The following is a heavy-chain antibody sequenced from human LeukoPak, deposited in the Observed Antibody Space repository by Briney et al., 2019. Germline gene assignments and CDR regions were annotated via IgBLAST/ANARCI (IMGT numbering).Heavy chain of an antibody. CDR2: ISYDESNK. CDR3: AKGSGSYKYYMDV. Sequence: PGGSLRLPCTASGFTFTNYAVHWVRQAPGKGLEWVALISYDESNKYYADSVKGRFTISRDNSKNTLYLQMNSLRAEDTAVYYCAKGSGSYKYYMDVWGKGTTVTISS. D-gene: IGHD3-10*01. J-gene: IGHJ6*03. V-gene: IGHV3-30*04. CDR1: GFTFTNYA.